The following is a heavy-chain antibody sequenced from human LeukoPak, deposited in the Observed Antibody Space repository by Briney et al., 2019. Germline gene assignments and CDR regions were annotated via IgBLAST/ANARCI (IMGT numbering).Heavy chain of an antibody. CDR2: ITGGGGST. V-gene: IGHV3-23*01. CDR1: GFTFSSYA. CDR3: AKRYYGSATYYAFDY. Sequence: GGSLRLSCAASGFTFSSYAMTWVRQAPGKGLEWVSVITGGGGSTYYADSVKGRFTVSRDNSENTLYLQMNSLTAEDTAVYYCAKRYYGSATYYAFDYWGQGTLVTVSS. D-gene: IGHD3-10*01. J-gene: IGHJ4*02.